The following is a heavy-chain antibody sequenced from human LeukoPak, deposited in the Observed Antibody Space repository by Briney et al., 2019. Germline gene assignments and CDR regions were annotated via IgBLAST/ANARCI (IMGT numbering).Heavy chain of an antibody. CDR2: IDHRGNT. CDR3: ARGYGPGY. J-gene: IGHJ4*02. D-gene: IGHD4-17*01. V-gene: IGHV4-4*02. CDR1: GDSISSTNW. Sequence: SGTLSLTCAVSGDSISSTNWWNWVRQPPGMGLEWIGEIDHRGNTNYNPSLKSRVTISVDRSKNQFSLKLTSVTAADTAVYYCARGYGPGYWGQGTLVTVSA.